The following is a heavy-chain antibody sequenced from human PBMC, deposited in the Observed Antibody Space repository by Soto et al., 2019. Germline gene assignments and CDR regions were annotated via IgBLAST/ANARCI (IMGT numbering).Heavy chain of an antibody. D-gene: IGHD2-8*01. CDR3: ARKMLVSTTRPNNWSFDL. J-gene: IGHJ2*01. Sequence: EVQVLESGGGLVQPGGSLRLSCAGSGFTFINYAMNWVRQAPGKGLEWVSSISGGGDAAFFPDSVRGRFTITSDKSKNTVSLQLNSLGVHDTPVYYCARKMLVSTTRPNNWSFDLCGRGTLVTVSS. V-gene: IGHV3-23*01. CDR2: ISGGGDAA. CDR1: GFTFINYA.